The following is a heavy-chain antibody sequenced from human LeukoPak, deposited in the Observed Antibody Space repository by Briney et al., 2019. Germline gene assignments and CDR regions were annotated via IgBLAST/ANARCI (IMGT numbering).Heavy chain of an antibody. J-gene: IGHJ6*02. V-gene: IGHV4-4*07. CDR3: ARDNCSGGSCYGMDV. CDR2: IYTSGST. D-gene: IGHD2-15*01. CDR1: GGSISSYY. Sequence: PSETLSLTCTVSGGSISSYYWSWIRQPAGKGLEWIGRIYTSGSTNYNPSLKSRVTMSVDTSKNRFSLKLSSVTAADTAVYYCARDNCSGGSCYGMDVWGQGTTVTVSS.